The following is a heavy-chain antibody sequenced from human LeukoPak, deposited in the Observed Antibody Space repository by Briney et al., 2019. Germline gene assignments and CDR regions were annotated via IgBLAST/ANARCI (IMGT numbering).Heavy chain of an antibody. CDR1: GFTFGDYA. Sequence: GGSLRLSCTASGFTFGDYAMSWVRQAPGKGLEWVGFIRSKAYGGTTEYAASVKGRFTISRDDSKSIAYLQMNSLKTEDSAVYYCTRGWSARYCSSTSCSDYWGQGTLVTVSS. J-gene: IGHJ4*02. D-gene: IGHD2-2*01. CDR2: IRSKAYGGTT. V-gene: IGHV3-49*04. CDR3: TRGWSARYCSSTSCSDY.